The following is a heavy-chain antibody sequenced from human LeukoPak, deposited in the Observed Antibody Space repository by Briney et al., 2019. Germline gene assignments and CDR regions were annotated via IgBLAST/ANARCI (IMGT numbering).Heavy chain of an antibody. J-gene: IGHJ4*02. CDR3: ARRSAVAGTLDY. V-gene: IGHV3-74*01. CDR1: GFTFSNYW. Sequence: GGSLRLSCAASGFTFSNYWMHWVRQAPGKGLVWVSRIKSDGRTTSYADSVKGRFTISRDNAKNTLYLQLSSLRAEDTAVYYCARRSAVAGTLDYWGQGTLVTVSS. CDR2: IKSDGRTT. D-gene: IGHD6-19*01.